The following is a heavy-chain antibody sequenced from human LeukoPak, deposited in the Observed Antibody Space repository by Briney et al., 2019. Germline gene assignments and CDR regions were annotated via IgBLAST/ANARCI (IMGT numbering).Heavy chain of an antibody. V-gene: IGHV3-74*01. Sequence: QAGGSLRLSCAASGFTFTSYWMHWVRQAPGKGLVWVSRVNSDGSSTTHADSVKGRFTISRDNAKNTLYLQMNSLRAEDTAVYYCARGRYYGMDVWGQGTTVTVSS. J-gene: IGHJ6*02. CDR2: VNSDGSST. CDR3: ARGRYYGMDV. CDR1: GFTFTSYW.